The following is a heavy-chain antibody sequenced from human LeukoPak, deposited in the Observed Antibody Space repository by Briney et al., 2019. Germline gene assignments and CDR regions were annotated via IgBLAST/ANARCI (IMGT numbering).Heavy chain of an antibody. Sequence: SETLSLTRAVYGGSFRGHYSIWIRQSPGKGLEWIGEINHGGSTNYNPSLKSRVTISIDTSKNQFSLKLNSVTAANTAVYYCARGGGTFGGHGVVAYWGQGPLVTVSS. D-gene: IGHD3-16*01. CDR3: ARGGGTFGGHGVVAY. J-gene: IGHJ4*02. V-gene: IGHV4-34*01. CDR2: INHGGST. CDR1: GGSFRGHY.